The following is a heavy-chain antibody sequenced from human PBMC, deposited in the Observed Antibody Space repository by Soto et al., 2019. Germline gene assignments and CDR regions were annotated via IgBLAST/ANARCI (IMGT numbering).Heavy chain of an antibody. CDR2: INPNSGGT. J-gene: IGHJ4*02. CDR1: GFTFTGHY. Sequence: ASVKVSCKASGFTFTGHYIHWVLQAPGQGLEWMGWINPNSGGTSYAQKFQGRVTMTRDTSITTAYMELSRLSSADTAIYYCAKSRSIFRSSLGYFDYWGQGTLVTVSS. CDR3: AKSRSIFRSSLGYFDY. V-gene: IGHV1-2*02. D-gene: IGHD2-2*01.